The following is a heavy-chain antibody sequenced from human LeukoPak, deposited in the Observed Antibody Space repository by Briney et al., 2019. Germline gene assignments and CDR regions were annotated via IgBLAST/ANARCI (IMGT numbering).Heavy chain of an antibody. CDR3: ARKRPAWGSSKYYFDY. CDR2: INHSGST. Sequence: PSETLSLTCTVYGGPFSGYYWSWIRQPPGKGLEWIGEINHSGSTNYNPSLKSRVTISVDTSKNQFSLKLSSVTAADTAVYYCARKRPAWGSSKYYFDYWGQGTLVTVSS. D-gene: IGHD6-6*01. J-gene: IGHJ4*02. CDR1: GGPFSGYY. V-gene: IGHV4-34*01.